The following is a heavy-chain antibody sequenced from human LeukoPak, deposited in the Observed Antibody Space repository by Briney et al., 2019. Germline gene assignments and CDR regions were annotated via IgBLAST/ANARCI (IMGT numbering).Heavy chain of an antibody. Sequence: GGSLRLSCAASGFTVSSRSMSWVRQAPGKGLEWVSVIYSDGSTYYEDSVKGRFTISRDNSKNTVYLQMNSPRAEDTAVYFCARGEAFCDYWGQGALVTVSS. CDR1: GFTVSSRS. CDR3: ARGEAFCDY. V-gene: IGHV3-53*01. CDR2: IYSDGST. J-gene: IGHJ4*02.